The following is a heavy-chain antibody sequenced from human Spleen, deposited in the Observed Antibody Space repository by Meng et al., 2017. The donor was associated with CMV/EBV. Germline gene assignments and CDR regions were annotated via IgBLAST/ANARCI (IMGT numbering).Heavy chain of an antibody. Sequence: GGSLRLSCTGSGFTFRSYAFHWVRQAPGKGLEWVALISYDGSKENYADSVEGRFTISRDNSKQTIHLQMNSLRAEDTAVYYCARDHERDLGYCSGDSCSSLLDYWGQGTLVTVSS. V-gene: IGHV3-30-3*01. CDR3: ARDHERDLGYCSGDSCSSLLDY. CDR2: ISYDGSKE. J-gene: IGHJ4*02. D-gene: IGHD2-15*01. CDR1: GFTFRSYA.